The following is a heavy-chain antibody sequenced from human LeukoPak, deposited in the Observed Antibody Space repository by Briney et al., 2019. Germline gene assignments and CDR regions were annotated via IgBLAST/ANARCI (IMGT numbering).Heavy chain of an antibody. CDR2: IIPIFGTA. D-gene: IGHD1-26*01. CDR1: GGTFSSYA. CDR3: ARDRGWELRHFDY. V-gene: IGHV1-69*05. Sequence: SVKVSCKASGGTFSSYAISWVRQAPGQGLEWMGGIIPIFGTANYAQKFQGRVTITRNTSASTAFMELSSLRSEDTAVYYCARDRGWELRHFDYWGQGTLVTVSS. J-gene: IGHJ4*02.